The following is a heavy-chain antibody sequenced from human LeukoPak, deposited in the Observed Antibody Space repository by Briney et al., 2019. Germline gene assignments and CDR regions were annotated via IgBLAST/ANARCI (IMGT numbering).Heavy chain of an antibody. V-gene: IGHV4-4*07. CDR2: ISPTGST. Sequence: PSETLSLTCTVSRGSISPHYWSWIRQPAGKGLDWIGRISPTGSTNYNPSLNSRVNMSVDSSKNQVSLTLNSVTAADTAVYYCAREVEMATQFDYWGQGTLVTVSS. CDR1: RGSISPHY. D-gene: IGHD5-24*01. J-gene: IGHJ4*02. CDR3: AREVEMATQFDY.